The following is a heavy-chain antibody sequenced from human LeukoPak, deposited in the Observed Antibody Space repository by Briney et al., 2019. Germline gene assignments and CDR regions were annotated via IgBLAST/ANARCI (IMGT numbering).Heavy chain of an antibody. CDR1: GFTFSTYS. J-gene: IGHJ5*02. CDR2: ISSSSSTI. CDR3: ARDTGYSYGRGWFDP. D-gene: IGHD5-18*01. V-gene: IGHV3-48*01. Sequence: PGGSLRLSCAASGFTFSTYSMNWVRQAPGKGLEWVSYISSSSSTIYYADSVKGRFTISRDNAKNSLYLQMNSLRAEDTAVYYCARDTGYSYGRGWFDPWGQGTLVTVSS.